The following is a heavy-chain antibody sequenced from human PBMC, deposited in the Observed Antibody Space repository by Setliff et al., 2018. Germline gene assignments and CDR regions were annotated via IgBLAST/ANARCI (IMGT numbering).Heavy chain of an antibody. V-gene: IGHV1-46*01. CDR3: ARDPNYYDSSGQLLGDAFDI. Sequence: ASVKVSCKASGYTFTSYYMHWVRQAPGQGLEWMGIINPSGGSTSYAQKFQGRVTMTRDTSTSTVYMELSSLRSEDTAVHYCARDPNYYDSSGQLLGDAFDIWGQGTMVTVSS. J-gene: IGHJ3*02. D-gene: IGHD3-22*01. CDR2: INPSGGST. CDR1: GYTFTSYY.